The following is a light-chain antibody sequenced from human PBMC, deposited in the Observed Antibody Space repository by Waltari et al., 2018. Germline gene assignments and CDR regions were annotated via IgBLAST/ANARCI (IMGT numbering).Light chain of an antibody. CDR1: QNIDAS. V-gene: IGKV3-15*01. J-gene: IGKJ4*01. CDR3: QQFHTWPLT. Sequence: EIVMTQSPETLSVSPGQRVTLSCRASQNIDASLAWHQQRPGQAPRVLISGASYRVTGIPDRFSGGWSGTEFTLTISSLQSEDVAIYYCQQFHTWPLTFGGGTKVEIK. CDR2: GAS.